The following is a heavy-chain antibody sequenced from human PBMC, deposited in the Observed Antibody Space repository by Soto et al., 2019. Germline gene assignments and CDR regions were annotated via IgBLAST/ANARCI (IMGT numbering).Heavy chain of an antibody. D-gene: IGHD3-9*01. CDR3: AKARITHYDILTGYPATYYYYCMDV. CDR2: ISGSGGST. J-gene: IGHJ6*02. V-gene: IGHV3-23*01. Sequence: GGSLRLSCAASGFTFSSHAMSWVRQAPGKGLEWVSAISGSGGSTYYADSVKGRFTISRDNSKNTLYLQMNSLRAEDTAVYYCAKARITHYDILTGYPATYYYYCMDVWGQGTTVTVS. CDR1: GFTFSSHA.